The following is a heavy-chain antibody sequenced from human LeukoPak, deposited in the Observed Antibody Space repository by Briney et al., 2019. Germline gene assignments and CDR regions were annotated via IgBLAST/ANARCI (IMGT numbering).Heavy chain of an antibody. D-gene: IGHD3-22*01. V-gene: IGHV4-30-4*08. Sequence: KPSETLSLTCAVYGGSSGGYYWSWIRQPPGKGLEWIGYIYYSGSTYYNPSLKSRVTISVDTSKNQFSLKLSSVTAADTAVYYCARELTTAYYYDSSGWYNWFDPWGQGTLVTVSS. CDR3: ARELTTAYYYDSSGWYNWFDP. CDR2: IYYSGST. CDR1: GGSSGGYY. J-gene: IGHJ5*02.